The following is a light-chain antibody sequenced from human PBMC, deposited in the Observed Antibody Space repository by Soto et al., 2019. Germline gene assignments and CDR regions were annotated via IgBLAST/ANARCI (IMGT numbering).Light chain of an antibody. V-gene: IGKV1-5*03. Sequence: DIQMTQSPSTLSASVGDRVTITCRASQSIDYWLAWYQQKPGQAPRLLIYKEYLLEIGVPSSFNGSGSGTEFTHTISSLHPDDFATYYCQQYSTYLWTFGQGTKVEIK. CDR1: QSIDYW. CDR2: KEY. J-gene: IGKJ1*01. CDR3: QQYSTYLWT.